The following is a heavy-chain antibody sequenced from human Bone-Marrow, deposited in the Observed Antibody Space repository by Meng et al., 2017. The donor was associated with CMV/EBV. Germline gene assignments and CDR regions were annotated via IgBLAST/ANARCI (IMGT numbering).Heavy chain of an antibody. Sequence: GGSLRLSCAASGFTFSSYNMHWVRQDPGKGPEWVAVISYGGLNEYYADSVKGRFTISRDDSKKTLYLQMNDLRVEDTAIYYCAKDSSTSLNYHYGLDVWGQGTTVTVYS. CDR2: ISYGGLNE. J-gene: IGHJ6*02. D-gene: IGHD2-2*01. CDR1: GFTFSSYN. CDR3: AKDSSTSLNYHYGLDV. V-gene: IGHV3-30*04.